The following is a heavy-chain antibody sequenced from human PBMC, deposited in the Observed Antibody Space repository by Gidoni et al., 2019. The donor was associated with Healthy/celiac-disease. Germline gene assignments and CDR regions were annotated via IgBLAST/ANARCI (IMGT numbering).Heavy chain of an antibody. D-gene: IGHD4-17*01. Sequence: QVQLVQSGAEVKKPGASAKVSSKASGDTFTSYGISWVRQSPGQGLEWMGWISAYTGNTHYATKLKGRVTMTTDTSPSSAYMGLRSLRADDTAVYYCARDSGDSAWYYYYGIDVWGQGTTVTVSS. V-gene: IGHV1-18*04. CDR3: ARDSGDSAWYYYYGIDV. CDR2: ISAYTGNT. J-gene: IGHJ6*02. CDR1: GDTFTSYG.